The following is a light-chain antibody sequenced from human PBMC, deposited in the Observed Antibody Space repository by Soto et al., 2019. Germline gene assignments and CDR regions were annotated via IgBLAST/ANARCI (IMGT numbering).Light chain of an antibody. J-gene: IGKJ1*01. CDR2: AGS. CDR3: QKYNSAPWT. CDR1: QGIDNY. V-gene: IGKV1-27*01. Sequence: DLQMTQSPSSLSASVGDRVTITCRASQGIDNYLAWYQQQPGKVPRLLIYAGSILETGVPSRFTGSGSGTDFTLTITSLEPEDVATYYCQKYNSAPWTFGQGTKVEIK.